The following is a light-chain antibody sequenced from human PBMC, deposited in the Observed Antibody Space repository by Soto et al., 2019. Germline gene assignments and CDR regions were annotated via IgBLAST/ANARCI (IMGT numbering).Light chain of an antibody. Sequence: DIQLTQSPSTLSASVGDRVTITCRASQSVFIWLAWYQHKPGRAPTLSIFDGTTLENVVPSRSSGGGFDTEFPLTISILQPDYFATYYCHHYSCDSFAFGPGTKL. CDR2: DGT. CDR1: QSVFIW. CDR3: HHYSCDSFA. V-gene: IGKV1-5*01. J-gene: IGKJ2*01.